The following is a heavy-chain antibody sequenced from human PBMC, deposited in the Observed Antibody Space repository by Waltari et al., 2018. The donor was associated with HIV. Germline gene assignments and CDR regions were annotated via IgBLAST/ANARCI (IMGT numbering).Heavy chain of an antibody. Sequence: QVQLQESGPGLVKPSETLSLTCTVSGYSISSGYYWGWIRQPPGKGLEWIGSIYHSGNTYYNPSLKSRVTISVDTSKNQFSLKLSSVTAADTAVYYCARDQSSDWGQGTLVTVSS. CDR3: ARDQSSD. J-gene: IGHJ4*02. CDR1: GYSISSGYY. V-gene: IGHV4-38-2*02. CDR2: IYHSGNT.